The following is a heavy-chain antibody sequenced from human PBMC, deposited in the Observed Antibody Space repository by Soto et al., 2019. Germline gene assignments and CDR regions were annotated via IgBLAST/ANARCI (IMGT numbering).Heavy chain of an antibody. CDR1: GFTFSNAW. D-gene: IGHD3-3*01. J-gene: IGHJ4*02. CDR3: TTDPTGSIFEVAPDGY. V-gene: IGHV3-15*01. CDR2: IKSKTDGGTT. Sequence: EVQLVESGGGLVKPGGSLRLSCAASGFTFSNAWMSWVRQAPGKGLEWVGRIKSKTDGGTTDYAAPVKGRFTISRDDSKNTLYLQMNSLKTEDTAVYYCTTDPTGSIFEVAPDGYWGQGTLVTVSS.